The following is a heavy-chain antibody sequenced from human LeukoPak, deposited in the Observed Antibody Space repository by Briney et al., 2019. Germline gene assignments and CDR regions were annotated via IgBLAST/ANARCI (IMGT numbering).Heavy chain of an antibody. V-gene: IGHV4-4*09. Sequence: SETLSLTCTVSGGSIGTYYWSWIRQSPGKGLEWIGYIYVTGTRYNPYLQSRVTISVDRSRNQFFLKMSSVTAADTAVYYCARSSMVTSFGAQVHMDVWGQGTTVTVSS. CDR2: IYVTGT. CDR1: GGSIGTYY. D-gene: IGHD5-18*01. J-gene: IGHJ6*02. CDR3: ARSSMVTSFGAQVHMDV.